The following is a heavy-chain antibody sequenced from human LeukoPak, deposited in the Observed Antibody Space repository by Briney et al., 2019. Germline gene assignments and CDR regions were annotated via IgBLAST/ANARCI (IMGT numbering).Heavy chain of an antibody. CDR3: ARVGQQLGGAFDI. D-gene: IGHD6-13*01. J-gene: IGHJ3*02. CDR1: GFTFSSYG. Sequence: GGSLRLSCAASGFTFSSYGMHWVRQAPGKGLEWVAVISYDGSNKYYADSVKGRFTISRDNSKNTLYLQMNSLRAEDTAVYYCARVGQQLGGAFDIWGQGTMVTVSS. CDR2: ISYDGSNK. V-gene: IGHV3-30*03.